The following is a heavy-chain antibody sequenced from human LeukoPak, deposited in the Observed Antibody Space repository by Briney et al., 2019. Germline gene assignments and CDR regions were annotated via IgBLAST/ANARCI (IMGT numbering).Heavy chain of an antibody. Sequence: GESLKISCKASGYSFISYWLGGMGQMPGKGVDGMANIYPGDSDTRYSPSWQGQVFIAADRSFSTVYPKWYSLQASDTGVYYCVTVDRADCGGTRCSSGSGALDVRGQGKMVTVSS. CDR3: VTVDRADCGGTRCSSGSGALDV. V-gene: IGHV5-51*01. CDR2: IYPGDSDT. D-gene: IGHD2-21*01. CDR1: GYSFISYW. J-gene: IGHJ3*01.